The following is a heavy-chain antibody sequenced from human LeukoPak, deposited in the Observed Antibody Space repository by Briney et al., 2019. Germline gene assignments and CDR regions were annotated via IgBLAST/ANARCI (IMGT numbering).Heavy chain of an antibody. V-gene: IGHV3-23*01. CDR1: GFTFSSYG. CDR2: ISGSGGST. Sequence: GGSLRLSCAASGFTFSSYGMSWVRQAPGKGLEWVSAISGSGGSTYYADSVKGRFTISRDNSRDTLSVQINSLRAEDTAVYYCAKLQSVVIPAAMLGFDYWGQGILVTVSS. J-gene: IGHJ4*02. CDR3: AKLQSVVIPAAMLGFDY. D-gene: IGHD2-2*01.